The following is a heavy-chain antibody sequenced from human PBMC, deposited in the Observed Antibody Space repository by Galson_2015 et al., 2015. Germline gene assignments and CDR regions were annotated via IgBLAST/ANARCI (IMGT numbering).Heavy chain of an antibody. CDR2: ISWNSGSI. Sequence: SLRLSCAASGFTFDDYAMHWVRQAPGKGLEWVSGISWNSGSIGYADSVKGRFTISRDNAKNSLYLQMNSLRAEDTALYYCAKGRDGYNLPLYYFDYWGQGTLVTVSS. D-gene: IGHD5-24*01. V-gene: IGHV3-9*01. J-gene: IGHJ4*02. CDR1: GFTFDDYA. CDR3: AKGRDGYNLPLYYFDY.